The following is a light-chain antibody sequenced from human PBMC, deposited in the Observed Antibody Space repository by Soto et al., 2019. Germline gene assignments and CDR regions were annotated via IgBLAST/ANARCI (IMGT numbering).Light chain of an antibody. V-gene: IGLV2-14*01. Sequence: QSALTQPASVSGSPGQSITISCAGTSNDIGGYNYVSWYQQHPGRAPKLMIYEVTNRPLGVSNRFSGSKSGNTASLTISGLQAEDEADYYCSSYSNSNTLWVFGGGTKLIVL. J-gene: IGLJ3*02. CDR3: SSYSNSNTLWV. CDR2: EVT. CDR1: SNDIGGYNY.